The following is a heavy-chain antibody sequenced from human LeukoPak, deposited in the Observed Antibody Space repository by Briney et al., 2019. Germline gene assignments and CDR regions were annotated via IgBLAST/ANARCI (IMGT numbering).Heavy chain of an antibody. Sequence: GGSLRLSCAASGFTFRAYYMTWIRQAPGKGLEWVSSISSSSSYIYYADSVKGRFTISRDNAKNSLYLQMNSLRAEDTAVYYCARESFAARWDWGQGTLVTVSS. CDR3: ARESFAARWD. D-gene: IGHD6-6*01. CDR2: ISSSSSYI. J-gene: IGHJ4*02. V-gene: IGHV3-21*01. CDR1: GFTFRAYY.